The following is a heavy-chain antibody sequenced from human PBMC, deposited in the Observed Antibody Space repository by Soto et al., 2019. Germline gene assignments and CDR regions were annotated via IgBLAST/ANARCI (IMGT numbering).Heavy chain of an antibody. Sequence: GGSLRLSCAASGFTFISYGMRWVRQAPGKGLEWVAVIWYDGSNKYYADSVKGRFTISRDNAKNSLYLQMNSLRAEDTAVYYCAGLNKYASHGDAFDIWGQGTMVSVSS. CDR1: GFTFISYG. CDR3: AGLNKYASHGDAFDI. CDR2: IWYDGSNK. D-gene: IGHD2-8*01. J-gene: IGHJ3*02. V-gene: IGHV3-33*03.